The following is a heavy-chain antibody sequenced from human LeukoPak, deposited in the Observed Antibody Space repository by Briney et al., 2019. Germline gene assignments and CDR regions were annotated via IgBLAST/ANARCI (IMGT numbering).Heavy chain of an antibody. V-gene: IGHV3-7*01. J-gene: IGHJ4*02. D-gene: IGHD6-19*01. CDR3: ARDRHSSGFSLRY. CDR1: GFTFSSYW. Sequence: GGSLRLSCAASGFTFSSYWMSWVRQAPGKGLEWVANIKQDGSEKYYVDSVKGRFTISRDNAKNSLYLQMNSLGAEDTAVYYCARDRHSSGFSLRYWGQGTLVTVSS. CDR2: IKQDGSEK.